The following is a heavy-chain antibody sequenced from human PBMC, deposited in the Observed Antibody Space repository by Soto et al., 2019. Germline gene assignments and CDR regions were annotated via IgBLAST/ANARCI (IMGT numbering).Heavy chain of an antibody. Sequence: GWCLRISCAASGFTFSNYAMSWVRQAPGKGLEWVSTISVTGSSTYYADSVKGRFTISRDNSKNTLYLQMSSLRAEDTAVYYCATETSGYSSSWYWDYWGQGTLVTVSS. CDR1: GFTFSNYA. V-gene: IGHV3-23*01. J-gene: IGHJ4*02. D-gene: IGHD6-13*01. CDR2: ISVTGSST. CDR3: ATETSGYSSSWYWDY.